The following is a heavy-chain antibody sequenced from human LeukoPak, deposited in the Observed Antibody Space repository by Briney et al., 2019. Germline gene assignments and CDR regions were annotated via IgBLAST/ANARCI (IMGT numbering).Heavy chain of an antibody. V-gene: IGHV3-7*01. CDR2: IKQDGSEK. CDR3: ASLYYYGSGSYYNNFDY. CDR1: GFTFSSYW. J-gene: IGHJ4*02. Sequence: GGSLRLSCAASGFTFSSYWMSWVRQAPGKGLEWVANIKQDGSEKYYVDSVKGRFTISRDNAKNSLYLQMSSLRAEDTAVYYCASLYYYGSGSYYNNFDYWGQGTLVTVSS. D-gene: IGHD3-10*01.